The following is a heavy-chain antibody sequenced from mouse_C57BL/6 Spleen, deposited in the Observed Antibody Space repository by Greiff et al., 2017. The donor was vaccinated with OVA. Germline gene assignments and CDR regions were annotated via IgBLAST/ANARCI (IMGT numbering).Heavy chain of an antibody. D-gene: IGHD1-1*01. V-gene: IGHV3-6*01. CDR1: GYSITSGYY. CDR2: ISYDGSN. J-gene: IGHJ2*01. Sequence: EVKLQQSGPGLVKPSQSLSLTCSVTGYSITSGYYWNWIRQFPGNKLEWMGYISYDGSNNYNPSLKNRISITRDTSKNQFFLKLNSVTTEDTATYYCASSYGYYFDYWGQGTTLTVSS. CDR3: ASSYGYYFDY.